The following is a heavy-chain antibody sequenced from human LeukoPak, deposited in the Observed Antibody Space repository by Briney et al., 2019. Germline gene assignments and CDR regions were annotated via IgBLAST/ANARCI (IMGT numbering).Heavy chain of an antibody. V-gene: IGHV3-7*05. CDR2: IKQDGSEK. CDR1: GFTFSSYW. D-gene: IGHD1-14*01. Sequence: GGSLRLSCAASGFTFSSYWMSWVRQAPGKGLEWVANIKQDGSEKYYVDSVKGRFTISRDNAKNSLYLQKNRLRAEDTAVYYCARPRIGGRNNWFDPWGQGTLVTVSS. CDR3: ARPRIGGRNNWFDP. J-gene: IGHJ5*02.